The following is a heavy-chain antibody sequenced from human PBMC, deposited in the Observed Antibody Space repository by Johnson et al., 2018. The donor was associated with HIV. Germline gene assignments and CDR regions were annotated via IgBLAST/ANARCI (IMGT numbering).Heavy chain of an antibody. D-gene: IGHD3-22*01. J-gene: IGHJ3*02. CDR2: ISGSGGST. Sequence: VQLVESGGGLVQPGGSLRLSCAASGFTFSSYAMSWVRQAPGKGLEWVSDISGSGGSTYYADSVKGRFTISRDNAKNSLYLQMNSLRAEDTAVYYCAREQQPITYYYDSRDAFDIWGQGTMVTVSS. V-gene: IGHV3-23*04. CDR1: GFTFSSYA. CDR3: AREQQPITYYYDSRDAFDI.